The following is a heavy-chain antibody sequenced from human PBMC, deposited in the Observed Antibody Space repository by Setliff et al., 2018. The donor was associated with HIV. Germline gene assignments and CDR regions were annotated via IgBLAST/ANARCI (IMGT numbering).Heavy chain of an antibody. V-gene: IGHV4-39*07. D-gene: IGHD3-3*01. J-gene: IGHJ3*02. CDR3: ARDYYQYYNFWSGSSPDAFDI. Sequence: SETLSLTCTVSGGSISSSSYYWGWIRQPPGKGLEWIGSIDYSGSTYYNPSLKSRVTISVDTSKSQFSLKLSSATAADTAVYYCARDYYQYYNFWSGSSPDAFDIWGQGTMVTVSS. CDR2: IDYSGST. CDR1: GGSISSSSYY.